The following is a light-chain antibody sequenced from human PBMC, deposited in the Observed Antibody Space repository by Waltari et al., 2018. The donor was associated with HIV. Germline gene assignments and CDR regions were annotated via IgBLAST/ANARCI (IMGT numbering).Light chain of an antibody. CDR3: SAWDNTLNGWV. Sequence: QAGLTQPPSLSVGLGQTATLTCPGDSKNVDDQVTARLQHHQGHPPKVLSHRNNNRASGVSEKFSAFRSGKTAFLTITGLRPEDEADYFCSAWDNTLNGWVFGGGTQLTVL. V-gene: IGLV10-54*04. CDR2: RNN. CDR1: SKNVDDQV. J-gene: IGLJ3*02.